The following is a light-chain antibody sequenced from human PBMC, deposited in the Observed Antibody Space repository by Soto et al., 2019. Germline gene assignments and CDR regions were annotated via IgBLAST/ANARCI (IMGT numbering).Light chain of an antibody. V-gene: IGKV1-5*01. Sequence: EIHISQLPCYLYEPVGDRVPLTCEASQTISSWLAWYQQKPGKAPKLLIYDASSLESGIPSSFSGSGSGTEFTLTITSLEPDDFAAYYCQQHNSYSLTFGQGTKVDIK. CDR3: QQHNSYSLT. CDR2: DAS. J-gene: IGKJ1*01. CDR1: QTISSW.